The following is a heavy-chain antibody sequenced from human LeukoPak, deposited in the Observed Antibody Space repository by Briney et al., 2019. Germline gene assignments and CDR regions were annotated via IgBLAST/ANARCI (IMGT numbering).Heavy chain of an antibody. CDR1: GYSISSDYY. CDR3: ARPGRRTSPYRDYYYYYYMDV. D-gene: IGHD2-2*01. Sequence: SETLSLTCTVSGYSISSDYYWGWIRQPPGKGLEWIGTIYHSGSTYYNPSLKSRVTISVDTSKNQFSLKLSSVTAADTAVYYCARPGRRTSPYRDYYYYYYMDVWGKGTTVTISS. J-gene: IGHJ6*03. V-gene: IGHV4-38-2*02. CDR2: IYHSGST.